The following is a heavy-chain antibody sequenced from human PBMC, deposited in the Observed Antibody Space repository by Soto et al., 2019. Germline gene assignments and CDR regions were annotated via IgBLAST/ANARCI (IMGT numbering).Heavy chain of an antibody. Sequence: AVNVSCKASGYTFRNYGMSWVRQAPVQGLEWMGWISAYNGNIKFARKVQGRVTMTTDTFTSTAYMEMRSLRSDDTAVYYCAREVDETSSLWSDPWGQGTLVIVSS. CDR2: ISAYNGNI. CDR3: AREVDETSSLWSDP. J-gene: IGHJ5*02. CDR1: GYTFRNYG. V-gene: IGHV1-18*01.